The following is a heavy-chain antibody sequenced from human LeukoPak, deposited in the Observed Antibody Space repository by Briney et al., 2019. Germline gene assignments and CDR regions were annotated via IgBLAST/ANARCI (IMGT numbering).Heavy chain of an antibody. V-gene: IGHV3-48*01. D-gene: IGHD1-26*01. CDR2: ISSSSSTI. Sequence: PGGALRLCCAASGFPFSSYSMNSVRQAPGKGLGWVSYISSSSSTIYYADSVKGRFTISRDNAKNSLYLQMNSLRAEDTAVYYCARAGGSYYYYYYYMDVWGKGTTVTVSS. CDR1: GFPFSSYS. CDR3: ARAGGSYYYYYYYMDV. J-gene: IGHJ6*03.